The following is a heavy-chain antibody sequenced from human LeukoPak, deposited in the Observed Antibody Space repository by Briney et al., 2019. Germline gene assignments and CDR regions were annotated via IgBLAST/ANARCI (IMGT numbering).Heavy chain of an antibody. D-gene: IGHD2-8*01. V-gene: IGHV3-48*01. CDR2: ISSSSSTI. CDR3: ARDLLPNPHLSFQY. CDR1: GFTFSSYS. Sequence: GGFLTLSCAASGFTFSSYSMNWVRQAPGKGLEWVSYISSSSSTIYYADSVKGRLTLSRDNAKNSLYLQMNSLRVEDTAVYYCARDLLPNPHLSFQYWGQGTLVTVSS. J-gene: IGHJ4*02.